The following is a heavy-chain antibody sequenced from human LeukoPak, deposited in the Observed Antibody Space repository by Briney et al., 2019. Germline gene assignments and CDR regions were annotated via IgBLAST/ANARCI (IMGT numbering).Heavy chain of an antibody. J-gene: IGHJ6*03. D-gene: IGHD5-18*01. CDR2: INHSEGT. CDR1: GGSFSDYS. V-gene: IGHV4-34*01. Sequence: SETLSLTCAVCGGSFSDYSWTWIRPPSGKERDWVGEINHSEGTNHNPSLMSRVIMSVDMSKNQISLKVSSVTAVDTAVYYCARVGYSYSINDWSRTGLGAYPTKYYYYMDVWGKGTTVTVSS. CDR3: ARVGYSYSINDWSRTGLGAYPTKYYYYMDV.